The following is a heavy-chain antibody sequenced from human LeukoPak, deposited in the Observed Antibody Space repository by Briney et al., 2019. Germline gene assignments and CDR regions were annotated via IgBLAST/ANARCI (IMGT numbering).Heavy chain of an antibody. CDR1: GGSISSYY. V-gene: IGHV4-59*01. J-gene: IGHJ4*02. D-gene: IGHD1-26*01. CDR2: IYYSGST. CDR3: ASSLIGSKYYFDY. Sequence: KSSGTLSLTCTVSGGSISSYYWSWIRQPPGKGLEWIGYIYYSGSTNYNPSLKSRVTISVDTSKNQFSLKLSSVTAADTAVYYCASSLIGSKYYFDYWGQGTLVTVSS.